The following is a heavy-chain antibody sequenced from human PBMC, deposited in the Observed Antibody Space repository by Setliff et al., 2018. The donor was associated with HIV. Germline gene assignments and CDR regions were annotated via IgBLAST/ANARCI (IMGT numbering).Heavy chain of an antibody. D-gene: IGHD3-10*01. CDR2: IYHSGST. J-gene: IGHJ5*02. CDR1: GYSISSGYY. CDR3: ATYADRESNRFDP. Sequence: PSETLSLTCAVSGYSISSGYYWGWIRQPPGKGLEWIGSIYHSGSTFYNPSLKSRVTLSLDTSKNQFSLKVTSVTAADTAVYYCATYADRESNRFDPWGQGILVTVSS. V-gene: IGHV4-38-2*01.